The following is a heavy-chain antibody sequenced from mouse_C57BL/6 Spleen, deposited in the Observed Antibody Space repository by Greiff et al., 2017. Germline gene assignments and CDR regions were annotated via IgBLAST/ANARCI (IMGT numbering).Heavy chain of an antibody. Sequence: VKLMESGAELMKPGASVKLSCKATGYTFTGYWIEWVKQRPGHGLEWIGEILPGSGSTNYNQKFKGKATFTADNSSTTAEMQLSSLTSEDSAIYYCARWGITTVVPMDYGGQGTSVTVSS. CDR3: ARWGITTVVPMDY. CDR1: GYTFTGYW. D-gene: IGHD1-1*01. CDR2: ILPGSGST. V-gene: IGHV1-9*01. J-gene: IGHJ4*01.